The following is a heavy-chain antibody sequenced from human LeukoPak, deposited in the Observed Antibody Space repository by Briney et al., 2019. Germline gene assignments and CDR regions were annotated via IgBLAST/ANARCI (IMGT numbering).Heavy chain of an antibody. CDR1: GGSISSSNW. D-gene: IGHD3-10*01. J-gene: IGHJ4*02. CDR2: IYHSGST. CDR3: ARDFYGSGGYYFHY. V-gene: IGHV4-4*02. Sequence: LRETLSLTCAVSGGSISSSNWWSWVRQPPGKGLEWIGEIYHSGSTNYNPSLKSRVTISVDKSKNQFSLKLSSVTAADTAVYYCARDFYGSGGYYFHYWGQGTLVTVSS.